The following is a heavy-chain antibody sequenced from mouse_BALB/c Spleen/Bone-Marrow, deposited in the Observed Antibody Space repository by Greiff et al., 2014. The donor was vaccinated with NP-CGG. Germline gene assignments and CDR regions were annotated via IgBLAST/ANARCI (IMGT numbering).Heavy chain of an antibody. CDR2: IYPGNNDA. CDR1: GYTFTNYW. CDR3: ARNWDWVFAY. Sequence: EVKVVESGTVLARPGASLRMSCKASGYTFTNYWINWIKQRPGQGLEWIGAIYPGNNDAKYTQKFKAKAKLTAVTSTSTADMELSSRTNEDSAVYYCARNWDWVFAYWGQGTLVTVSA. D-gene: IGHD4-1*01. V-gene: IGHV1-5*01. J-gene: IGHJ3*01.